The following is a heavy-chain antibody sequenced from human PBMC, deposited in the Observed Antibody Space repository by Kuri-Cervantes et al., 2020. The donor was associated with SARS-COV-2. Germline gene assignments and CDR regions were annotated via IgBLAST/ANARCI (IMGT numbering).Heavy chain of an antibody. V-gene: IGHV3-74*01. D-gene: IGHD2-15*01. Sequence: GESLKISCAASGFTFSSYWMHLVRQAPGKGLVWVSRINSDGSTTSYADSVKGRFTISRDNAKNTLYLQMNRLRAEDTAVYYCARISIWVVAATLFLAYYYYYGMDVWGQGTTVTVSS. CDR3: ARISIWVVAATLFLAYYYYYGMDV. CDR1: GFTFSSYW. CDR2: INSDGSTT. J-gene: IGHJ6*02.